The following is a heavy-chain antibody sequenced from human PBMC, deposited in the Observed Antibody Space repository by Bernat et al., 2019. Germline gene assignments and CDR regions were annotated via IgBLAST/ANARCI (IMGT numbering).Heavy chain of an antibody. CDR1: GGTFSSYA. D-gene: IGHD6-13*01. V-gene: IGHV1-69*01. J-gene: IGHJ6*03. CDR3: ARGDSSSYYYYYYYMDV. Sequence: QVRLVQSGAEVKKPGSSVKVSCKASGGTFSSYAISWVRQAPGQGLEWMGGIIPIFGTANYAQKFQGRVTITADESTSTAYMELSSLRSEDTAVYYCARGDSSSYYYYYYYMDVWGKGTTVTVSS. CDR2: IIPIFGTA.